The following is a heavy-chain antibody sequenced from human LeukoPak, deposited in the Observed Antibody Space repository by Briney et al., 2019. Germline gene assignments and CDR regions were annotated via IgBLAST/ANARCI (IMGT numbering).Heavy chain of an antibody. CDR1: GFTFSGYA. CDR3: AKSRGYDASSGYGR. CDR2: SSGSGGST. J-gene: IGHJ4*02. D-gene: IGHD3-22*01. Sequence: GGSLSLSCAASGFTFSGYAMSWVRQAPGKGLDWVSASSGSGGSTYYADSVKGRFTTSRDNSNNTLYLQMNSLRAEGTAVYYCAKSRGYDASSGYGRWGQGTLVTVSS. V-gene: IGHV3-23*01.